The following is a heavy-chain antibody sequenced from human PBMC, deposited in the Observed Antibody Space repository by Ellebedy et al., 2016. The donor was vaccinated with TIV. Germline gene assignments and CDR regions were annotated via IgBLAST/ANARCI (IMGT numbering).Heavy chain of an antibody. Sequence: GESLKISCGTSGFTFSNYWMTWVRQAPGKGLEWVANIKQDGSEKYYVDSVKGRFSISRDNANSSLYVQMNSLRDEETAVYYCARDQWLGRAYYFDSWGQGTLVTVSS. CDR1: GFTFSNYW. V-gene: IGHV3-7*01. J-gene: IGHJ4*02. D-gene: IGHD6-19*01. CDR3: ARDQWLGRAYYFDS. CDR2: IKQDGSEK.